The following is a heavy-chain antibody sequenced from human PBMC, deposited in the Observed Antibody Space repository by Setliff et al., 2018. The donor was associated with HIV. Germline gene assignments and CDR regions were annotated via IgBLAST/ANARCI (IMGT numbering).Heavy chain of an antibody. Sequence: ASVKVSCKASGYAFTGYYLHWVRQAPGQGLEWMGWIYPNTGGTNCAQKFQGRVTMTRDTSISTAYMELSRLRSDDTAVYYCARSTTADWGQGTMVTVSS. J-gene: IGHJ4*02. CDR3: ARSTTAD. CDR2: IYPNTGGT. D-gene: IGHD4-17*01. V-gene: IGHV1-2*02. CDR1: GYAFTGYY.